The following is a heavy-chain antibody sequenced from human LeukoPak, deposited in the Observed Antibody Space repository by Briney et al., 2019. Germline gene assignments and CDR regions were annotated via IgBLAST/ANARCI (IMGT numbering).Heavy chain of an antibody. CDR3: ARDMTAHSSAVSGVPGDY. Sequence: GGSLRLSCAASGFSFDDHAMHWVRQAPGKGLEWVSLINWDGSLIYYGDSVRGRFTISGDNSKNSLFLQMHSLRAEDSAFYYCARDMTAHSSAVSGVPGDYWGQGTLVTVSS. CDR2: INWDGSLI. V-gene: IGHV3-43D*03. CDR1: GFSFDDHA. D-gene: IGHD2-21*02. J-gene: IGHJ4*02.